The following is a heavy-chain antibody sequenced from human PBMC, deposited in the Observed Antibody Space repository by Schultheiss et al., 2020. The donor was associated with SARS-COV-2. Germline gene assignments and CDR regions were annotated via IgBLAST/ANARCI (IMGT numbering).Heavy chain of an antibody. CDR1: GGSFSGYY. CDR2: INHSGST. V-gene: IGHV4-34*01. D-gene: IGHD1-26*01. J-gene: IGHJ4*02. CDR3: ARVLIVGASSGFVDY. Sequence: SETLSLTCAVYGGSFSGYYWSWIRQPPGKGLEWIGEINHSGSTNYNPSLKSRVTISVDTSKNQFSLKLSSVTAADTAVYYCARVLIVGASSGFVDYWGQGTLVTVSS.